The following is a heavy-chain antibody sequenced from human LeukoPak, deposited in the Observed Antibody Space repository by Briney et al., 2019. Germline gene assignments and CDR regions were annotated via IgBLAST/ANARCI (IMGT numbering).Heavy chain of an antibody. Sequence: GGSLRLSCAASGFTVSSNYMSWVRQAPGKGLEWVAVISYDGSNKYYADSVKGRFTISRDNSKNTLYLQMNSLRAEDTAVYYCAREWLVYWYFDLWGRGTLVTVSS. D-gene: IGHD6-19*01. CDR1: GFTVSSNY. CDR2: ISYDGSNK. V-gene: IGHV3-30*03. J-gene: IGHJ2*01. CDR3: AREWLVYWYFDL.